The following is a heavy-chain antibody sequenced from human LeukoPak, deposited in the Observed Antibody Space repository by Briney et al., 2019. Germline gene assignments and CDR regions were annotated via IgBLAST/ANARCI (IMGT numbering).Heavy chain of an antibody. CDR2: ITSSSTYI. J-gene: IGHJ3*02. CDR3: ARSYCRGGSCYSGDAYDI. V-gene: IGHV3-21*01. D-gene: IGHD2-15*01. Sequence: GGSLRLSCAASGFTSSSYSMNWVRQAPGKGLEWVSSITSSSTYIYYADSVKGRFTISRDNAKNSLYLQMNSLRAEDTAVYYCARSYCRGGSCYSGDAYDIWGQGTMVTVSS. CDR1: GFTSSSYS.